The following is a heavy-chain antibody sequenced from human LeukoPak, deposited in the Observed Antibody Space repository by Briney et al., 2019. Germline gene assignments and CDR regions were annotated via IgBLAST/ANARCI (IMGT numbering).Heavy chain of an antibody. V-gene: IGHV3-11*04. CDR1: GFTFSNYY. Sequence: PGGSLRLSCAASGFTFSNYYMSWIRQAQGKGLEWVSYISSSGSTIFYANSVKGRFTISRDNAKNSLYLQMNSLRAEDTAVYYCARPPIGATFGSNYMDVWGKGTTVTVSS. CDR3: ARPPIGATFGSNYMDV. J-gene: IGHJ6*03. D-gene: IGHD3-16*01. CDR2: ISSSGSTI.